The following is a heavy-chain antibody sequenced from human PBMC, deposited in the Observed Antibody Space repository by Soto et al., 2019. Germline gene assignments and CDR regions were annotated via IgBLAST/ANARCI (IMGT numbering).Heavy chain of an antibody. CDR2: ISLDGGKK. D-gene: IGHD6-6*01. CDR1: GFTFNYYD. V-gene: IGHV3-30-3*01. Sequence: WGSLRLSCAASGFTFNYYDIQWVRQAPGKGLEWVAVISLDGGKKYYADSVRCRFTISRANSNNTVFLQMNSLRGEDTAVDYCARASEDLTSNFDYWGQGSLVTVSS. J-gene: IGHJ4*02. CDR3: ARASEDLTSNFDY.